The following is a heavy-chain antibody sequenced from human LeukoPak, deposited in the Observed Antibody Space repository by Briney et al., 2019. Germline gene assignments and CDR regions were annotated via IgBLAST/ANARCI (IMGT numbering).Heavy chain of an antibody. Sequence: SETLSLTCAVYGGSFSGYYWSWIRQPPGKGLEWIGEINHSGSTNYNPSLKSRVTISVDTSKNQFPLKLSSVTAADTAVYYCARGSDSSGYYYWNAFDIWGQGTMVTVSS. CDR3: ARGSDSSGYYYWNAFDI. J-gene: IGHJ3*02. CDR1: GGSFSGYY. D-gene: IGHD3-22*01. V-gene: IGHV4-34*01. CDR2: INHSGST.